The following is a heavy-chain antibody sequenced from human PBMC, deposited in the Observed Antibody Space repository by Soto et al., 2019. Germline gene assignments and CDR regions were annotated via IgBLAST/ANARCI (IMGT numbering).Heavy chain of an antibody. J-gene: IGHJ5*02. CDR1: GGYISSGGYS. CDR3: ARVPGP. CDR2: IYDSGST. Sequence: QLQLQESASGLVKPSQTLSLTCAVSGGYISSGGYSWSWIRQPPGKGLEWIGYIYDSGSTYYHPSLTGRVTISIDRSKNQFSLKLSSVTAADTAVYYCARVPGPWGQGSLVTVSS. V-gene: IGHV4-30-2*01.